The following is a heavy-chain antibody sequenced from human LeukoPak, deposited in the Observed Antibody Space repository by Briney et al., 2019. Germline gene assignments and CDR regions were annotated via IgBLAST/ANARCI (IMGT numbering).Heavy chain of an antibody. D-gene: IGHD2-15*01. J-gene: IGHJ4*02. V-gene: IGHV4-30-4*01. CDR1: GGSISSGDYY. CDR3: AVSVVAARYYLDY. Sequence: SQTLSLTCTVSGGSISSGDYYWSWIRQPPGKGLEWIGYIYYSGSTYYNPSLKSRVTISVDTSKNQFSLKLSSVTAAGTAVYYCAVSVVAARYYLDYWGQGTLVTVSS. CDR2: IYYSGST.